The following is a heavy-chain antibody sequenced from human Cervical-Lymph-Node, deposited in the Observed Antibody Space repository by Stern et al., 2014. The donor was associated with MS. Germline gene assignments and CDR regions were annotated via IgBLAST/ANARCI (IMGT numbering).Heavy chain of an antibody. CDR2: ILGGSST. CDR3: ARDYFDTGGYLSY. Sequence: EVQLVESGGGLIQPGGSLRLSCAVSGFAVNTNYITWVRQAPGKGLEWVSLILGGSSTSYADSVKGRFTISRDNSKNTVYLQMNSLRADDTAVYYCARDYFDTGGYLSYWGQGTLVTVSS. CDR1: GFAVNTNY. D-gene: IGHD3-22*01. J-gene: IGHJ4*02. V-gene: IGHV3-53*01.